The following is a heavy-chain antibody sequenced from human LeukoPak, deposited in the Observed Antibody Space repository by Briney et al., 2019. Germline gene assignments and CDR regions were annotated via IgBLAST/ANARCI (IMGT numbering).Heavy chain of an antibody. CDR1: GGSIRNYY. D-gene: IGHD1-26*01. CDR3: ARADPGMVAYYY. CDR2: IHYSGNT. J-gene: IGHJ4*02. Sequence: PSETLSLTCTVSGGSIRNYYWSWIRQPPGKGLEWIGYIHYSGNTNYNPSLKSRVTISVDTSKNQFSLKRTSVTAADTAVYYCARADPGMVAYYYWGQGTLVTVSS. V-gene: IGHV4-59*01.